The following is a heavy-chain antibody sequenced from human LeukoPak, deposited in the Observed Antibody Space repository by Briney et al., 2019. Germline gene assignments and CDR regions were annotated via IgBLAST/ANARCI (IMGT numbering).Heavy chain of an antibody. V-gene: IGHV1-8*03. CDR2: MNPNSGNT. Sequence: GASVKVSCKASGYTFTSYDINWVRQATGQGLEWMGWMNPNSGNTGYAQKCQGRVTITRNTSISTAYMELRSLRSDDTAVYYCARVFINSGSYHSHYYYYYYMDVWGKGTTVTISS. J-gene: IGHJ6*03. CDR1: GYTFTSYD. CDR3: ARVFINSGSYHSHYYYYYYMDV. D-gene: IGHD1-26*01.